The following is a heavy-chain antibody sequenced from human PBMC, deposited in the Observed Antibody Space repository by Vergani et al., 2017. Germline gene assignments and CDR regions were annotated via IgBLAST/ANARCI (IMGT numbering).Heavy chain of an antibody. J-gene: IGHJ5*02. V-gene: IGHV3-21*01. Sequence: EVQLVESGGGLVKPGGSLRLSCAASGFTFSSYSMNWVRQAPGKGLEWVSSISSSSSYIYYADSVKGRFTISRDNAKNSLYLQMNSLRAEDTAVYYCARDDSSGNECWFDPWGQGTLVTVSS. CDR2: ISSSSSYI. CDR3: ARDDSSGNECWFDP. D-gene: IGHD3-22*01. CDR1: GFTFSSYS.